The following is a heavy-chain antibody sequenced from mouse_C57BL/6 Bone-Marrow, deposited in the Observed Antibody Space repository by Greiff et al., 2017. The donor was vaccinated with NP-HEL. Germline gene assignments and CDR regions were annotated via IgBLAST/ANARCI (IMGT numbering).Heavy chain of an antibody. Sequence: VQLQQSGAELVKPGASVKLSCKASGYTFTSYWMHWVKQRPGQGLEWIGMIHPNSGSTNYNEKFKSKATLTVDKSSSTAYMQLSSLTSEDSAVYYCARRDDYRGFDYWGQGTTLTVSS. D-gene: IGHD2-4*01. CDR1: GYTFTSYW. J-gene: IGHJ2*01. CDR3: ARRDDYRGFDY. V-gene: IGHV1-64*01. CDR2: IHPNSGST.